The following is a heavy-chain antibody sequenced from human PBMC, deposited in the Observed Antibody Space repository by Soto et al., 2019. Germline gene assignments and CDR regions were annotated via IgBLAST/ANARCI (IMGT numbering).Heavy chain of an antibody. CDR2: INAGNGNT. V-gene: IGHV1-3*01. J-gene: IGHJ4*02. D-gene: IGHD6-19*01. CDR3: ATARIQYSSGWFGDS. Sequence: ASVKVSCKTSGYTSTIYGVHWVRQAPGQRLEWMGWINAGNGNTKSSQRFQDRVTITRDTFASTAYMELSSLRSEDTAIYYCATARIQYSSGWFGDSWGQGTLVTVSS. CDR1: GYTSTIYG.